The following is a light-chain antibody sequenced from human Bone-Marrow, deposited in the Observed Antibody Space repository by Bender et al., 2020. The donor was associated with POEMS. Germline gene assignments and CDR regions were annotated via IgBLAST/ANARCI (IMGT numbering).Light chain of an antibody. CDR2: NVD. CDR3: QSYDNSLGGWV. Sequence: HSALIQPPSVSGSPGQSVPISCTGPSSNFGTYDSVSSYQQHTGTVPKRMMYNVDTQPLGVHDRFSGSKSGTSASLAITGLQAEDEGDYYCQSYDNSLGGWVFGGGTKLTVL. CDR1: SSNFGTYDS. V-gene: IGLV2-5*01. J-gene: IGLJ3*02.